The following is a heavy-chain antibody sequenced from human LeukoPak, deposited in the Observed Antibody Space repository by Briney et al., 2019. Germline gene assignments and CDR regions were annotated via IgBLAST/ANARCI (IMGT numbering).Heavy chain of an antibody. Sequence: GGSLRLSCAASGFTFSSYSMNWVRQAPGKGLEWVSYISSSSSTIYYADSAKGRFTISRDNAKNSLYLQMNSLRAEDTAVYYCASYGDYVSGYFDYWGQGTLVTVSS. CDR1: GFTFSSYS. CDR3: ASYGDYVSGYFDY. D-gene: IGHD4-17*01. V-gene: IGHV3-48*01. CDR2: ISSSSSTI. J-gene: IGHJ4*02.